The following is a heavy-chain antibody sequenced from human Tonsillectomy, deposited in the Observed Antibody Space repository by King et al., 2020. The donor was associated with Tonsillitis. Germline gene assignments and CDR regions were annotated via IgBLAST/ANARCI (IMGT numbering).Heavy chain of an antibody. Sequence: QLVQSGAEVKKPEASVKVSCKASGYTFTNYGITWVRQAPGQGLEWVGWISTGKGYTNYALKPQGRVTMTTATSTSTAYMELRSLRSDDTAVYYCGREAGGIEGDYWGQGTLVTVSS. V-gene: IGHV1-18*01. CDR2: ISTGKGYT. CDR3: GREAGGIEGDY. D-gene: IGHD3-16*01. CDR1: GYTFTNYG. J-gene: IGHJ4*02.